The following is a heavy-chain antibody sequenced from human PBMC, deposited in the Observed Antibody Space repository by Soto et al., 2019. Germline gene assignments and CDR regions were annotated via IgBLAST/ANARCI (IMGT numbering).Heavy chain of an antibody. Sequence: EVQLAESGGDLVQPGGSLRLSCVGSGFTFSYSEMNWVRQAPGKGLERVAFISHTDRLTHYPDSVKGRFTISRANAKHSLYLHMTSLRVEDTAVYYCARDTGSASADLWVQGTLVSVSS. D-gene: IGHD6-13*01. J-gene: IGHJ5*02. CDR2: ISHTDRLT. CDR1: GFTFSYSE. CDR3: ARDTGSASADL. V-gene: IGHV3-48*03.